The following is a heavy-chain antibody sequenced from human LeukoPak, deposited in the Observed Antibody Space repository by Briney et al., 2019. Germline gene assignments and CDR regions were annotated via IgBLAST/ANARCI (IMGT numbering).Heavy chain of an antibody. Sequence: GGSLRLSCAASGFTFSSYWMSWVRQAPGKGREWVANIKQDGSEKYYVDSVKGRFTISRDNAKNSLYLQMNSLRAEDTAVYYCARPYTIFGVVSLFDYWGQGTLVTVSS. CDR3: ARPYTIFGVVSLFDY. V-gene: IGHV3-7*01. J-gene: IGHJ4*02. CDR1: GFTFSSYW. CDR2: IKQDGSEK. D-gene: IGHD3-3*01.